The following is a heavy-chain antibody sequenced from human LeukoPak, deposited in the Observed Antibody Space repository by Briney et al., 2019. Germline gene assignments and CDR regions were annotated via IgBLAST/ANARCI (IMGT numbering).Heavy chain of an antibody. CDR2: IYTSGST. CDR1: GGSFSGYY. Sequence: SETLSLTCAVYGGSFSGYYWNWIRQPAGKGLEWIGRIYTSGSTDYTPSLKSRVTMSVDTSKNQFSLKLSSVTAADTAMYYCARESSSWYWFDPWGQGTLVTVSS. CDR3: ARESSSWYWFDP. V-gene: IGHV4-4*07. D-gene: IGHD6-13*01. J-gene: IGHJ5*02.